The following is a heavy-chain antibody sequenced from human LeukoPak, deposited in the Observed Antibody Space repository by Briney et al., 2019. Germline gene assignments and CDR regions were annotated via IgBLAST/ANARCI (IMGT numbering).Heavy chain of an antibody. CDR3: ARGLAVTARGSFDI. V-gene: IGHV3-7*03. CDR1: GFTFSRYW. CDR2: IKQDESEK. Sequence: GGALRLSCAASGFTFSRYWITWVRQAPGKGLEWVANIKQDESEKYYVDFVKGRFTISRDNAKNSLYLQMNSLRAEDTAVYYCARGLAVTARGSFDIWGQGTMVTVSS. D-gene: IGHD6-19*01. J-gene: IGHJ3*02.